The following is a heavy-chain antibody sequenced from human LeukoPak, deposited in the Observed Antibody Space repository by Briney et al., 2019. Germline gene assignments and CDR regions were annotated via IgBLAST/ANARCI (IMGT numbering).Heavy chain of an antibody. D-gene: IGHD3-10*01. V-gene: IGHV4-38-2*02. CDR2: VDHSGST. J-gene: IGHJ4*02. CDR3: AGLYGSGSYYGY. Sequence: SETLSLTCTVSGYSLSSGYYWGWIRQPPGKGLEWIGSVDHSGSTNYNPSLKSRVTISVDTSKNQFSLKLSSVTAADTAVYYCAGLYGSGSYYGYWGQGTLVTVSS. CDR1: GYSLSSGYY.